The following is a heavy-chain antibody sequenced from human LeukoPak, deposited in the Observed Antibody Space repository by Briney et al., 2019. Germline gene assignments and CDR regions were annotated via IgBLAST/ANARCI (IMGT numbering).Heavy chain of an antibody. CDR3: ARDPGDNSGMGV. J-gene: IGHJ6*02. V-gene: IGHV3-21*01. CDR2: ISSSSSYM. CDR1: GFTFSTYS. Sequence: GGSLRLSCAVSGFTFSTYSMHWVRQAPGKGLEWVSSISSSSSYMNYADSVKGRFTISRDNAENSLYLQMNSLRAEDTAVYYCARDPGDNSGMGVWGQGTTVTVSS. D-gene: IGHD2/OR15-2a*01.